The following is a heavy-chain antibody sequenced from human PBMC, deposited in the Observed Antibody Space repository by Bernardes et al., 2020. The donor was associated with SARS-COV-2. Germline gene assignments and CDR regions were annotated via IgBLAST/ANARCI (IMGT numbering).Heavy chain of an antibody. CDR2: ISHSGSS. V-gene: IGHV4-4*02. D-gene: IGHD1-1*01. CDR1: GASISTRSW. Sequence: SETLSLTCVVSGASISTRSWWTWVRQPPGKGLEWIGEISHSGSSNYNPSLKSRVTMSVDKSKNHFSLSLTSVTAADTAMYYCVQAIRWENNFLMDVWGQGTTVTVSS. J-gene: IGHJ6*02. CDR3: VQAIRWENNFLMDV.